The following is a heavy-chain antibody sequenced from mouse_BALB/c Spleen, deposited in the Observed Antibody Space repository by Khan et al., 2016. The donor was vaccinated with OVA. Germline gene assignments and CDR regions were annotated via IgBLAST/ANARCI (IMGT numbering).Heavy chain of an antibody. V-gene: IGHV1-4*01. J-gene: IGHJ4*01. CDR3: ARRTTVYAMDY. D-gene: IGHD1-1*01. CDR2: INPSSDYN. CDR1: GYTFTSNT. Sequence: QVQLKQSGAELARPGASVKMSCKASGYTFTSNTMHWIRQRPGQGLEWIGYINPSSDYNNFNQKFKDKATLTADKSSSTAYMQLSRLPSEDSAVYYCARRTTVYAMDYWGQGTSVTVSS.